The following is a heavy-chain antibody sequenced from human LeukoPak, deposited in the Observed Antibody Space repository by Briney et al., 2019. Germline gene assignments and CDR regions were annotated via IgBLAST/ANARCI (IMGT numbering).Heavy chain of an antibody. Sequence: PGGSLRLSCTASGFTFDNFAMHWVRQAPGKGLEWVAVIFYDGTIYYYADSVKGRFTISRDNSKNTLYLQMNSLRAEDTAVYYCAKDRGGYNRNERGLFGLFDPWGQGTLVTVSS. CDR1: GFTFDNFA. D-gene: IGHD1-14*01. J-gene: IGHJ5*02. CDR3: AKDRGGYNRNERGLFGLFDP. V-gene: IGHV3-30*04. CDR2: IFYDGTIY.